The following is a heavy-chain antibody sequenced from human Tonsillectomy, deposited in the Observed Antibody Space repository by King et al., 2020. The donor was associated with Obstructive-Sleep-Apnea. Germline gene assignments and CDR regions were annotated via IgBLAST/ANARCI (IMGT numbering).Heavy chain of an antibody. J-gene: IGHJ4*02. Sequence: VQLVESGGGLVQPGGSLKLSCAASGFTFSGSAMHWVRQASGKGLEWVGRIRSKANSYATAYAASGKGRFTISRDDSKNTAYLQMNSLKTEDTAVYYCTRQSSSWYWDFDYWGQGTLVTVSS. CDR3: TRQSSSWYWDFDY. CDR1: GFTFSGSA. CDR2: IRSKANSYAT. V-gene: IGHV3-73*01. D-gene: IGHD6-13*01.